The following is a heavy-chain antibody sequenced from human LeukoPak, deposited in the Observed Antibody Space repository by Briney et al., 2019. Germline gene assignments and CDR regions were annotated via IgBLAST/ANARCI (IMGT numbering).Heavy chain of an antibody. CDR3: ARALFNYDSSGLTY. D-gene: IGHD3-22*01. V-gene: IGHV3-33*01. CDR1: GFTFSSYG. Sequence: GGSLRLSCAASGFTFSSYGMHWVRQAPGKGLEWVALIWYDGSNKYYADSVKGQFTISRDNSKNTLYLQMNSLRAEDTAVYYCARALFNYDSSGLTYWGQGTLVTVSS. J-gene: IGHJ4*02. CDR2: IWYDGSNK.